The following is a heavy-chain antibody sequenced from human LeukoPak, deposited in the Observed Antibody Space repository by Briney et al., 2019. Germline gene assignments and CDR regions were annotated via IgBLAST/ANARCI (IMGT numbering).Heavy chain of an antibody. CDR3: ARGFGVDGLYYYYYYMDV. Sequence: PSETLSLTCAVSGDSVTNSHNYWAWIRQTPGKGLEWIGTLYYTGSAFYNPSLKSRVTMSVDASKNLFSLSLISVTAADTAVYYCARGFGVDGLYYYYYYMDVWGKGTTVTVSS. V-gene: IGHV4-39*02. CDR1: GDSVTNSHNY. CDR2: LYYTGSA. J-gene: IGHJ6*03. D-gene: IGHD3-3*01.